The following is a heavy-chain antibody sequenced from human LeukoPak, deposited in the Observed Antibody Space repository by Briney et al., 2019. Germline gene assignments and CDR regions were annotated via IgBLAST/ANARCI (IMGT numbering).Heavy chain of an antibody. CDR2: IYHSGST. V-gene: IGHV4-59*08. J-gene: IGHJ4*02. Sequence: SETLSLTCTVSSGSITNYYWNWIRQPPGKGLEWIGSIYHSGSTYYNPSLKSRVTISVDTSKNQFSLKLSSVTAADTAVYYRARRTLGRDGYNRGFDYWGQGTLVTVSS. CDR1: SGSITNYY. D-gene: IGHD5-24*01. CDR3: ARRTLGRDGYNRGFDY.